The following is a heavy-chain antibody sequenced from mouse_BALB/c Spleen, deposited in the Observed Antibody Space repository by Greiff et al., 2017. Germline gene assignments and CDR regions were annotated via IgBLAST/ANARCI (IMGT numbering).Heavy chain of an antibody. Sequence: EVMLVESGGGLVKPGGSLKLSCAASGFAFSSYDMSWVRQTPEKRLEWVAYISSGGGSTYYPDTVKGRFTISRDNAKNTLYLQMSSLKSEDTAMYYCARRNYYGSSYDWYFDVWGAGTTVTVSS. J-gene: IGHJ1*01. CDR1: GFAFSSYD. CDR3: ARRNYYGSSYDWYFDV. D-gene: IGHD1-1*01. CDR2: ISSGGGST. V-gene: IGHV5-12-1*01.